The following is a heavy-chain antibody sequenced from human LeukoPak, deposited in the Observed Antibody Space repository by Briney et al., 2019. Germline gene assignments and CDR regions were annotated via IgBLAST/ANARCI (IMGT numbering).Heavy chain of an antibody. V-gene: IGHV1-46*01. CDR2: INPSGGST. D-gene: IGHD6-19*01. J-gene: IGHJ4*02. CDR1: GYTFTSYY. CDR3: ARDDREVYTSGVIDY. Sequence: ASVKVSCKASGYTFTSYYMHWVRQAPGQGLEWMGIINPSGGSTSYAQKFQGRVTMTRDTSTSTVYMELSSLRSEDTAVYYCARDDREVYTSGVIDYWGQGTLVTVSS.